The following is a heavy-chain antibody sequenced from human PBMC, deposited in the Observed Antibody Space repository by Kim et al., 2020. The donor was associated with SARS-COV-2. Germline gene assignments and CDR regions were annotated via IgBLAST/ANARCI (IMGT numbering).Heavy chain of an antibody. V-gene: IGHV3-23*03. CDR3: AKEGYGYSYGYYYGMDV. CDR2: IYSGGSST. CDR1: GFTFSSYA. D-gene: IGHD5-18*01. J-gene: IGHJ6*02. Sequence: GGSLRLSCAASGFTFSSYAMSWVRQAPGKGLEWVSVIYSGGSSTYYADSVKGRFTISRDNSKNTLYLQMNSLRAEDTAVYYCAKEGYGYSYGYYYGMDVWGQGTTVTVSS.